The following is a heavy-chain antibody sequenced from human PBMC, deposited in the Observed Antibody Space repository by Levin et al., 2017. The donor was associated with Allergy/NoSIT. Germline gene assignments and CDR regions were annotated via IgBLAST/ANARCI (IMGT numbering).Heavy chain of an antibody. CDR3: ARSLRLRGFDY. CDR1: GGSFSGYY. V-gene: IGHV4-34*01. J-gene: IGHJ4*02. CDR2: INHSGST. Sequence: PGGSLRLSCAVYGGSFSGYYWSWIRQSPGKGLEWIGEINHSGSTNYNPSLKSRVTISVDTSKNQFSLKLSSVTAADTAVYYCARSLRLRGFDYWGQGTLVTVSS. D-gene: IGHD3-10*01.